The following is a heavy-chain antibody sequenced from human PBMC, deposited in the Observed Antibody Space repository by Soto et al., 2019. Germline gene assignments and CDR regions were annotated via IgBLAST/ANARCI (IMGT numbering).Heavy chain of an antibody. V-gene: IGHV1-69*13. CDR2: IIPIFGTA. CDR3: GIGLVGATDYYYYYGMDV. D-gene: IGHD1-26*01. CDR1: GGTFSSYA. Sequence: SVKVSCKASGGTFSSYAISWVRQAPGQGLEWMGGIIPIFGTANYAQKFQGRVTITADESTSTAYMELSSLRSEDTAVYYCGIGLVGATDYYYYYGMDVWGQGTTVTVSS. J-gene: IGHJ6*02.